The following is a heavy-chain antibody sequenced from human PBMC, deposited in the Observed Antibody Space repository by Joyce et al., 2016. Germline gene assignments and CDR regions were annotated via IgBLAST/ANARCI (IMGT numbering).Heavy chain of an antibody. CDR1: GFTFSSFG. V-gene: IGHV3-33*01. CDR2: IWYERNKK. CDR3: ARGAMVRGVDVDY. D-gene: IGHD3-10*01. Sequence: QVQLVESGGGVVQPGRSLRLSCAASGFTFSSFGMYWVRRAPGKGLKGVEVIWYERNKKYYADSVKGRFTIARDNAQNSLYLQMNSLRVEDTAVYYCARGAMVRGVDVDYWGQGTLVTVSS. J-gene: IGHJ4*02.